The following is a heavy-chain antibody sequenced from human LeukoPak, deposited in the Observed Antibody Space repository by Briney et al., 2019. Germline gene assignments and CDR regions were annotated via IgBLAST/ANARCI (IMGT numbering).Heavy chain of an antibody. Sequence: PGGSLRLSCAASEFTFSAYAMHWIRQAPGRGLEWVAFVRYGGNIKYYADSVKGRFTISRVNSKNTLYLQMNSLRPEDTAVCYCTKDLGTEYNIFDYWGQGTLVTVSS. V-gene: IGHV3-30*02. CDR3: TKDLGTEYNIFDY. CDR2: VRYGGNIK. CDR1: EFTFSAYA. D-gene: IGHD3-9*01. J-gene: IGHJ4*02.